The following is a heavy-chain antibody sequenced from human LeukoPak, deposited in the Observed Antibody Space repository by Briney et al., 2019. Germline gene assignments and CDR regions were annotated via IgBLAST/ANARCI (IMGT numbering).Heavy chain of an antibody. CDR2: MNPNSGNT. D-gene: IGHD6-19*01. V-gene: IGHV1-8*03. Sequence: ASVKVSCKASGYTFTTYDITWVRQATGQGLEWMGWMNPNSGNTAYAQKFQGRVTITRNTSISTAYMQLSSLRSEDTAVYYCARGAYSSGSYYFDHWGQGTLVTVSS. CDR1: GYTFTTYD. J-gene: IGHJ4*02. CDR3: ARGAYSSGSYYFDH.